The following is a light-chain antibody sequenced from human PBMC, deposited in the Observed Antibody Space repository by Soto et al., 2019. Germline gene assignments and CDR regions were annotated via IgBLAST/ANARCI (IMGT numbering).Light chain of an antibody. CDR1: ESISSW. V-gene: IGKV1-5*03. J-gene: IGKJ4*01. Sequence: DLQMTQSPSTLSASVGDRVTITCRVSESISSWLAWYQQKPGKAPKLLIYEASSLESGVPSRFSVSGSGTEFTLTISSLQPDDFATYSCQQYEAYPLTFGGGTKVEIK. CDR3: QQYEAYPLT. CDR2: EAS.